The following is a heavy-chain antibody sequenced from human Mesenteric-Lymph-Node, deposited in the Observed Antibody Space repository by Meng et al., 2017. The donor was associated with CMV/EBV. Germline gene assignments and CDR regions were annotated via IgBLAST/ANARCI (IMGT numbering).Heavy chain of an antibody. D-gene: IGHD4/OR15-4a*01. V-gene: IGHV4-34*01. Sequence: SFSGYYWSWIRQPPGKGLEWIGEINHSGSTNYNPSLKSRVTISVDTSKNQFSLKLRTVTAADTAVYYCARIRYDYGGYMTRKNWYFELWGRGTLVTVSS. J-gene: IGHJ2*01. CDR1: SFSGYY. CDR3: ARIRYDYGGYMTRKNWYFEL. CDR2: INHSGST.